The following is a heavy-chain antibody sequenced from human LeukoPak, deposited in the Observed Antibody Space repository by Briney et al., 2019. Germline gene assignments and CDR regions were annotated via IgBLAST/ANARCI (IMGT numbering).Heavy chain of an antibody. V-gene: IGHV1-69*04. Sequence: GASVKVSCKASGGTFSSYAISWVRQAPGQGLEWMGRIIPILDIANYAQKFQGRVTITADKSTSTAYMELSSLRSEDTAVYYCARDPAATAGVAAAGSYYFDYSGQGTLVTVSS. D-gene: IGHD6-13*01. J-gene: IGHJ4*02. CDR1: GGTFSSYA. CDR3: ARDPAATAGVAAAGSYYFDY. CDR2: IIPILDIA.